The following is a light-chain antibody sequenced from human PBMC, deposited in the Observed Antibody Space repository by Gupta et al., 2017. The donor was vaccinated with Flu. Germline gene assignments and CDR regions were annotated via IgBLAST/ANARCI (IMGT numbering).Light chain of an antibody. Sequence: TCSEDDCEDTYSSWHQQRRDQSPVLVIYQNARRPSGIPELFSASNSGNTATLTIGGTQAKDDAYYCCQAWDTDTCVFGGGTKLTVL. CDR2: QNA. J-gene: IGLJ2*01. CDR3: QAWDTDTCV. CDR1: DCEDTY. V-gene: IGLV3-1*01.